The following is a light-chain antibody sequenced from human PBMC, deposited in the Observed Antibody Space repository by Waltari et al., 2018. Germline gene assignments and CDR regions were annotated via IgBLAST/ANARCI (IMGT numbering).Light chain of an antibody. CDR2: VPA. Sequence: EIVLTQSPGTVSLSPGERATLSCRASQCVRSSYLAWYQQKPGQPPRPLLHVPANRATGIPDRCSGSGSGTDFTFTIRRLEPDDFAVYYCQQYGSSPSVTFGQGTRRVTK. V-gene: IGKV3-20*01. CDR1: QCVRSSY. J-gene: IGKJ5*01. CDR3: QQYGSSPSVT.